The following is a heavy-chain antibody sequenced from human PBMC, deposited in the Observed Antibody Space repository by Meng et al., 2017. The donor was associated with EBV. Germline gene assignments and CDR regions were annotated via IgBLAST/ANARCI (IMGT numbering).Heavy chain of an antibody. CDR2: ISSSGSTI. V-gene: IGHV3-11*01. D-gene: IGHD2-21*02. Sequence: GELVEVGGGLVKPVGSLGLSCAASGFTFSDYYMSWIRQAPGKGLEWVSYISSSGSTIYYADSVKGRFTISRDNAKNSLYLQMNSLRAEDTAVYYCARRVVTGGFFDYWGQGTLVTVSS. CDR3: ARRVVTGGFFDY. J-gene: IGHJ4*02. CDR1: GFTFSDYY.